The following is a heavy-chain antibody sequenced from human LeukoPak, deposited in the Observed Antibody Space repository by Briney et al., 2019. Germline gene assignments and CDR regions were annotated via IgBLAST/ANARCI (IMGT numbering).Heavy chain of an antibody. D-gene: IGHD6-13*01. Sequence: GGSLRLSCAASGFTVSSNYMSWVRQAPGKGLEWVSVIYSGGSTYYADSVKGRFTISRDNAKNSLYLQMNSLRAEDTALYYCAKQGYSSSRQIVLGWFDPWGQGTLVTVSS. V-gene: IGHV3-53*05. CDR1: GFTVSSNY. CDR2: IYSGGST. CDR3: AKQGYSSSRQIVLGWFDP. J-gene: IGHJ5*02.